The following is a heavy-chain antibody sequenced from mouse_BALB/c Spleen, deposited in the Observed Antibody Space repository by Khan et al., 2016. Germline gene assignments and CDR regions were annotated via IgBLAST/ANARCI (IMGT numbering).Heavy chain of an antibody. D-gene: IGHD2-2*01. V-gene: IGHV1-54*01. CDR2: INPGSGGT. CDR1: GYAFTNYL. J-gene: IGHJ3*01. CDR3: ARSDGYDVGYAY. Sequence: QVQLQQSGAELVRPGTSVKVSCKAAGYAFTNYLIEWVKQRPGQGLEWIGVINPGSGGTNYNEKFKGKATLTADKSSSTAYMQLSSLTSDDSAVFSCARSDGYDVGYAYWGQGTLVTVSA.